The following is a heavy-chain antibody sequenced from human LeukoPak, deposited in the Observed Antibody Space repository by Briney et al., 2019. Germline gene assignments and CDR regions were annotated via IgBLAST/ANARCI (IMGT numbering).Heavy chain of an antibody. J-gene: IGHJ4*02. V-gene: IGHV4-34*01. CDR3: ARYLYYYDSSGYFYYFDY. Sequence: PSETLSLTCAVYGRSFSGYYWSWIRQPPGKGLEWIGEINHSGSTNYNPSFKSRVTISVDTSKNQFSLKLSPVTAADTAVYYCARYLYYYDSSGYFYYFDYWGQGTLVTVSS. D-gene: IGHD3-22*01. CDR1: GRSFSGYY. CDR2: INHSGST.